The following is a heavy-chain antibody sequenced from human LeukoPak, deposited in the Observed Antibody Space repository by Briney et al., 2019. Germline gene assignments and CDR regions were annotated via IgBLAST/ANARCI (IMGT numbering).Heavy chain of an antibody. CDR3: ARAGSSSVYYFDY. CDR2: ISYNTYI. D-gene: IGHD6-6*01. J-gene: IGHJ4*02. Sequence: GGSLRLSCAASGFTFRSYSMNWVRQAPGKGLEWVSSISYNTYIYYADSVKSRYTNYRDNARNSLYLQMNSLRAEDTAVYYCARAGSSSVYYFDYWGQGTLVTVSS. V-gene: IGHV3-21*01. CDR1: GFTFRSYS.